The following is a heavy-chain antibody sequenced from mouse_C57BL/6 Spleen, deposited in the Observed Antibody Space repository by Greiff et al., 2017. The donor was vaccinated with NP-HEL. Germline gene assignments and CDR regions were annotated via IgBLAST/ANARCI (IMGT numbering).Heavy chain of an antibody. J-gene: IGHJ2*01. CDR3: ARSGVITTGVDFDY. CDR1: GFTFSDYG. Sequence: EVQGVESGGGLVKPGGSLKLSCAASGFTFSDYGMHWVRQAPEKGLEWVAYISSGSSTIYYADTVKGRFTISRDNAKNNLFLQMTSLRSEETAMYYCARSGVITTGVDFDYWGQGTTLTVSS. D-gene: IGHD1-1*01. CDR2: ISSGSSTI. V-gene: IGHV5-17*01.